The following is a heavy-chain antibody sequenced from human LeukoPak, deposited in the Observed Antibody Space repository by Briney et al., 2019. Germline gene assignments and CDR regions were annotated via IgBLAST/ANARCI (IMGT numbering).Heavy chain of an antibody. Sequence: SETLSLTCTVSGGSISNSGYYWGWIRQPPGMGLEWIGSIYFSGGTYYNPSLKSRVTISVDTSKNQFSLKVRSVTAADTAVYYCARHDYYGSLNWFDPWGQGTLITVSS. CDR2: IYFSGGT. J-gene: IGHJ5*02. V-gene: IGHV4-39*01. CDR1: GGSISNSGYY. CDR3: ARHDYYGSLNWFDP. D-gene: IGHD3-10*01.